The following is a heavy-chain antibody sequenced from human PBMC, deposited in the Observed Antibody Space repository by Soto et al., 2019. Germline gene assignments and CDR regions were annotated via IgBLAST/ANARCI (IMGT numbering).Heavy chain of an antibody. Sequence: EVQLVESGGGLVKPGGSLRLSCAASGFTFSSYSMNWVRQAPGKGLEWVSSISSSSSYIYYADSVKGRFTISRDNAKNSLYLQMNSLRAEDTAVYYCARDPAWRSSSGIDYWGQGTLVTVSS. CDR2: ISSSSSYI. CDR3: ARDPAWRSSSGIDY. V-gene: IGHV3-21*01. D-gene: IGHD6-6*01. J-gene: IGHJ4*02. CDR1: GFTFSSYS.